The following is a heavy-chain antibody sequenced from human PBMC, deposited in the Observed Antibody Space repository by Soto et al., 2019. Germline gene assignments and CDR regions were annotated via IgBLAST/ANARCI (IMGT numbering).Heavy chain of an antibody. Sequence: ASVKVSCKASGYTFTGYYMHWVRQAPGQGLEWMGWINPNSGGTNYAQKFQGWVTMTRDTSISTAYMELSRLRSDDTAVYYCARGSSYCSSTSCYDDHWFDPWGQGTLVTVSS. CDR2: INPNSGGT. J-gene: IGHJ5*02. CDR3: ARGSSYCSSTSCYDDHWFDP. D-gene: IGHD2-2*01. V-gene: IGHV1-2*04. CDR1: GYTFTGYY.